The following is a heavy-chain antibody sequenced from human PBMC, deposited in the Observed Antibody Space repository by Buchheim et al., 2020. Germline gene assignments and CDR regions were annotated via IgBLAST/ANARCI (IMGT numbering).Heavy chain of an antibody. CDR1: GFSFSSHW. J-gene: IGHJ4*02. CDR3: VRDHWFSFDC. Sequence: EVQLVESGGGLVQPGGSLRLSCAASGFSFSSHWMSWVRQAPGKGLEWVAKIKNDGSDKWYVDSVKGRFTISKDNAKNSLFLQMNSLRAEDMAVYYCVRDHWFSFDCWGQGTL. D-gene: IGHD3-9*01. V-gene: IGHV3-7*01. CDR2: IKNDGSDK.